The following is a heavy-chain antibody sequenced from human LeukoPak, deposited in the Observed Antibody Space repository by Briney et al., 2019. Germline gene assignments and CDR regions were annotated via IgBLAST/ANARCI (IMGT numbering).Heavy chain of an antibody. CDR1: GGSLSSFY. CDR2: IYYSRST. J-gene: IGHJ4*02. V-gene: IGHV4-59*08. D-gene: IGHD6-19*01. CDR3: ARQPIAVAGDFDY. Sequence: SETLSLTCTVSGGSLSSFYWSWIRPPPGEGLGWIGYIYYSRSTNYNPTLKSRVTISVHTSKSQCSLKLSCVRAADTAAYYCARQPIAVAGDFDYWGKGTLVTVSS.